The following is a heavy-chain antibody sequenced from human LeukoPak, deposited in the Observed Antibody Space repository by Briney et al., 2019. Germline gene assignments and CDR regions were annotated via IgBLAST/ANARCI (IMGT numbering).Heavy chain of an antibody. Sequence: PGGSLRLSCAASGFTFDDYGMSWVRQAPGKGLEWVSVIYSGGSTYYADSVKGRFTISRDNSKNTLYLQMNSLRAEDTAVYYCARAPFDAFDIWGQGTMVTVSS. CDR1: GFTFDDYG. CDR2: IYSGGST. V-gene: IGHV3-66*02. J-gene: IGHJ3*02. CDR3: ARAPFDAFDI.